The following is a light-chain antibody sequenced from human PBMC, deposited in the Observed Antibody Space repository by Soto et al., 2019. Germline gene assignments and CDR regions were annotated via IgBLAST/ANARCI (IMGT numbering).Light chain of an antibody. CDR2: AAS. CDR1: QGISSY. J-gene: IGKJ2*01. Sequence: AIRMTQSPSSLSASTGDRVTITCRASQGISSYLAWYQQKPGKAPKLLIYAASTLQSGVPSRFSGSGSGTDFTLTISCLQPEDFAVYYCQQSYSAPVTFGQGTKL. CDR3: QQSYSAPVT. V-gene: IGKV1-8*01.